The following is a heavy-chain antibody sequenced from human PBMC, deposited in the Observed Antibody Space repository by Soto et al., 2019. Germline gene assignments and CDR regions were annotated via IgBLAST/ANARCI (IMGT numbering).Heavy chain of an antibody. CDR3: VKDVPIQLFSSYNWFDP. J-gene: IGHJ5*02. V-gene: IGHV3-74*01. CDR1: GFTFRSYW. Sequence: GGSLRLSCAASGFTFRSYWMQWVRQAPGKGLVWVSWINSDGSSTSYADSVKGRFTISRDNAKNTLYLQMNSLRAEDTAVYCCVKDVPIQLFSSYNWFDPWGQGTLVTVSS. CDR2: INSDGSST. D-gene: IGHD5-18*01.